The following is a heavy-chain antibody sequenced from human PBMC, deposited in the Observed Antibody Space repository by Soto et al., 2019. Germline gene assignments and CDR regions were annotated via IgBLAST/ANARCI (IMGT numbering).Heavy chain of an antibody. CDR3: ARDKDRQQLGGNYYYIMDV. D-gene: IGHD3-3*02. CDR2: IMPVFPTP. J-gene: IGHJ6*01. V-gene: IGHV1-69*12. CDR1: GGTFRTSA. Sequence: QVQLVQSGAAVKKPGSSVKVSCKTSGGTFRTSAISWVRQAPGQGLEWMGGIMPVFPTPDYAQKFQGRVTITADESTSTAYMELSSLQSEDTAVYYCARDKDRQQLGGNYYYIMDVWGQGTTVTVSS.